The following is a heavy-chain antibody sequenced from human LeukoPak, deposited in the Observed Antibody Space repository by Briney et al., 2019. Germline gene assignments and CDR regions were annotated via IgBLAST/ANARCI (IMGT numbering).Heavy chain of an antibody. CDR1: GFTFSSYG. J-gene: IGHJ4*02. V-gene: IGHV3-30*02. CDR2: IRYDGNNK. D-gene: IGHD2-2*01. Sequence: GGSLRLSCAASGFTFSSYGMHWVRQAPGKGLEWVAFIRYDGNNKNYADSMKGRLTISRDNSKNTLYLQMNSLRTEDTSVYYCAKDGIILPAATSFDCWGQGTLVTVSS. CDR3: AKDGIILPAATSFDC.